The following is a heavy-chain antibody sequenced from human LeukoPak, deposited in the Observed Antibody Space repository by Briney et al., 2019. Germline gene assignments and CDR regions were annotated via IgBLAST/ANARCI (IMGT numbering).Heavy chain of an antibody. J-gene: IGHJ4*02. D-gene: IGHD6-13*01. CDR3: AREVRDSSIDY. Sequence: SETLSLTCTVSGGSISSYYWSWIRQPPGEGLEWIGYIYYSGSTNYNPSLKSRVTISVDTSKNQFSLKLSSVTAADTAVYYCAREVRDSSIDYWGQGTLVTVSS. V-gene: IGHV4-59*01. CDR2: IYYSGST. CDR1: GGSISSYY.